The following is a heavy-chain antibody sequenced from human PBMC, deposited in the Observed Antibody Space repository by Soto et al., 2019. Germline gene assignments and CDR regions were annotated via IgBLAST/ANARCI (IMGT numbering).Heavy chain of an antibody. CDR1: GGTFSSYA. CDR2: IIPIFGTA. Sequence: QVQLVQSGAEVKKPGSSVKVSCKASGGTFSSYAISWVRQAPGQGLEWMGGIIPIFGTANYAQKFQGRGTITADESTSTAYMELSSLRSEDTAVYYCARGQGIQLWLGDYYYYGMDVWGQGTTVTVSS. D-gene: IGHD5-18*01. J-gene: IGHJ6*02. V-gene: IGHV1-69*01. CDR3: ARGQGIQLWLGDYYYYGMDV.